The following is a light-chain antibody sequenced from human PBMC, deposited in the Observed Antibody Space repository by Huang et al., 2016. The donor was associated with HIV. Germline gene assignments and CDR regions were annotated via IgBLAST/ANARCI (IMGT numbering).Light chain of an antibody. J-gene: IGKJ2*01. CDR2: WGS. CDR1: QSLLHSSQYKC. Sequence: DIVMTQSPLYLPVTPGEPASISCRSSQSLLHSSQYKCLDWYLQRPGQSPQLLIYWGSNRASGVPDRFSGSGSGTDFTLKISRVETEDVGIYYCMQALQTPYTFGQGTKLEI. CDR3: MQALQTPYT. V-gene: IGKV2-28*01.